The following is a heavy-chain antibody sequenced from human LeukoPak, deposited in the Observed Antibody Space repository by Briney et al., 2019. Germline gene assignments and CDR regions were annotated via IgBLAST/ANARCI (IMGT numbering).Heavy chain of an antibody. V-gene: IGHV3-30*18. CDR1: GFTFSSYG. CDR3: AKDRAEYSSSWPVDY. Sequence: PGRSLRLSCVASGFTFSSYGMHWVRQAPGKGLEWVAVISYDGSNKYYADSVKGRFTISRDNSKNTLYLQMNSLRAEDTAVYYCAKDRAEYSSSWPVDYWGQGTLVTVSS. D-gene: IGHD6-13*01. CDR2: ISYDGSNK. J-gene: IGHJ4*02.